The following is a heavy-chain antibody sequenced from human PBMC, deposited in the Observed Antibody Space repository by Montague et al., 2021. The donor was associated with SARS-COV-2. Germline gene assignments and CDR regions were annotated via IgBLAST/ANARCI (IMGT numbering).Heavy chain of an antibody. V-gene: IGHV4-39*01. D-gene: IGHD6-19*01. CDR2: RHYDGNN. CDR1: VDSIIGKSWR. Sequence: SETLSLTCAVAVDSIIGKSWRWGGKHPPPGRGLGRIVSRHYDGNNYYNPSFKSRVTIPVDTSKTQFSLKPSSVTAADTAVYSCARRVHPVLGSGAIDYWGQGTLVTVSS. J-gene: IGHJ4*02. CDR3: ARRVHPVLGSGAIDY.